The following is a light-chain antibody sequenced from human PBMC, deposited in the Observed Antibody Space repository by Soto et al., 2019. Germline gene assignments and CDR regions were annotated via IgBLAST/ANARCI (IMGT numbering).Light chain of an antibody. CDR1: NIGSKS. Sequence: SYVLTQPPSVSVAPGQTASITCEGNNIGSKSVHWYQQKPGQAPVVVVYDDSDRPSGIPERFSGSNSANTATLTISSVEAGDEADYYCQVWDNSSDQYVFGIGTKVTVL. CDR2: DDS. V-gene: IGLV3-21*02. CDR3: QVWDNSSDQYV. J-gene: IGLJ1*01.